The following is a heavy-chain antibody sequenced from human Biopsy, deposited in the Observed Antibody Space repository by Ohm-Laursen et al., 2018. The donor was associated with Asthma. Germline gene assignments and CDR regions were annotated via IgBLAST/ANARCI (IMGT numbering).Heavy chain of an antibody. CDR1: GFTFSTYW. V-gene: IGHV3-7*01. CDR2: IKPDGTER. CDR3: TRTVAATPYDY. J-gene: IGHJ4*02. Sequence: SLRLSCSASGFTFSTYWMSWVRQAPGKDLEWVANIKPDGTERYYVDSVKGRFTISRDNANNSLYLQMKFLGAEDTAVYYFTRTVAATPYDYWGQGTLVTVSS. D-gene: IGHD4-17*01.